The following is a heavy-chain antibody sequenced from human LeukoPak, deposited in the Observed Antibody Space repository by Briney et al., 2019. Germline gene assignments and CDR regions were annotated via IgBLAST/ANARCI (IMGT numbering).Heavy chain of an antibody. J-gene: IGHJ4*02. CDR3: ARASSGWYYLDY. D-gene: IGHD6-19*01. CDR2: ISRGSGITI. Sequence: GGSLRLSCAASGLTFSNFEMNWVRQAPGKGLEWVSYISRGSGITIFYADSVKGRFTISRDNAKNSLYLQMNSLRAEDTAVYYCARASSGWYYLDYWGQGALVTVSS. CDR1: GLTFSNFE. V-gene: IGHV3-48*03.